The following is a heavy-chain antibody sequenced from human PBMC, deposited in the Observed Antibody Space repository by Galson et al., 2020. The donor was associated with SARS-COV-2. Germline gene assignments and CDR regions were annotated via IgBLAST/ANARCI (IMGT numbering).Heavy chain of an antibody. J-gene: IGHJ4*02. D-gene: IGHD6-19*01. V-gene: IGHV2-70*11. CDR2: IDWDDDK. Sequence: SGPTLVKPTQTLTLTCTFSGFSLNTSGMCVSWIRQPPGKALEWLARIDWDDDKYYSTSLKTRLTISKDTSKNQVVLTMTNMDPVDTATYYWARGVRAVAGDHPFDYWGQGTLVTVSS. CDR3: ARGVRAVAGDHPFDY. CDR1: GFSLNTSGMC.